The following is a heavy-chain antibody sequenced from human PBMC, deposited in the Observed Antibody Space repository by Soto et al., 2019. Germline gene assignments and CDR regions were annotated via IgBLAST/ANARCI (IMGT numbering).Heavy chain of an antibody. D-gene: IGHD3-10*01. CDR3: ARGLGGARTYFDY. V-gene: IGHV1-3*01. J-gene: IGHJ4*02. Sequence: ASVKVSCKACGYTFTSYGMHWVRQAPGQRLEWMGWINAGNGNTKYSQKFQGRVTITRDTSASTAYMELSSLRSEDTAVYYCARGLGGARTYFDYWGQGTLVTVSS. CDR2: INAGNGNT. CDR1: GYTFTSYG.